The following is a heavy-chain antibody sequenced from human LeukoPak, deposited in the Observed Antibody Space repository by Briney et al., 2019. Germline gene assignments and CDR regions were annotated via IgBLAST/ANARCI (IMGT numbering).Heavy chain of an antibody. CDR1: GGSISSSSYY. V-gene: IGHV4-39*01. CDR3: ARASTTMIVSGGFDY. J-gene: IGHJ4*02. D-gene: IGHD3-22*01. CDR2: IYYSGST. Sequence: SETLSLTCTVSGGSISSSSYYWGWIRQPPGKGLEWIGSIYYSGSTYYNPSLKSRVTISVDTSKNQFSLKLSSVTAADTAVYYCARASTTMIVSGGFDYWGQGTLVTASS.